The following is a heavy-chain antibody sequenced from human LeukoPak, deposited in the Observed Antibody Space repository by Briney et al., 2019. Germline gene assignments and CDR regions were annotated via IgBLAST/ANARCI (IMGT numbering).Heavy chain of an antibody. D-gene: IGHD2-15*01. J-gene: IGHJ5*02. V-gene: IGHV1-8*03. CDR3: ARGIRGRTKWNWFDL. CDR2: MNPNSGNT. Sequence: ASVKVSCKDSGYTFTSYDINWVRQAAGQGLEWMGWMNPNSGNTVYAQKLQGRVTINRNSTIRTAYMELSSLRSEDTAVYCCARGIRGRTKWNWFDLWGQGTLVTVSS. CDR1: GYTFTSYD.